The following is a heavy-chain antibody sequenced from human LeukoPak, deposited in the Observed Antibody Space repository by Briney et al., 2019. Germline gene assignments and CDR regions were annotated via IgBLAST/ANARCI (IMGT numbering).Heavy chain of an antibody. CDR3: ARVNLRGSQYNWFDP. D-gene: IGHD1-26*01. Sequence: SVKVSCKASGGTLNSHTFSWVRQAPGQGLEWMGRITPIIDSAKYAQNFQDRVSITADKSTSTVYMELSGLRSEDTAVYFCARVNLRGSQYNWFDPWGQGTLVTVSS. V-gene: IGHV1-69*08. CDR1: GGTLNSHT. CDR2: ITPIIDSA. J-gene: IGHJ5*02.